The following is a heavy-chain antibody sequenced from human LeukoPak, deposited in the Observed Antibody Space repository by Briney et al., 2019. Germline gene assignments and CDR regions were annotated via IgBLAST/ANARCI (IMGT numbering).Heavy chain of an antibody. V-gene: IGHV3-7*01. CDR2: IKQDGNEK. D-gene: IGHD3-9*01. J-gene: IGHJ4*02. Sequence: PPGGSLRLSCAASGFTFRTYWMSWVRQAPGKGLEWVANIKQDGNEKYYVDSVKGRFTISRDNAKNSLDLQMNSLRAEDTAVYYCARVEDYDILTGFDYWGQGTLVTVSS. CDR3: ARVEDYDILTGFDY. CDR1: GFTFRTYW.